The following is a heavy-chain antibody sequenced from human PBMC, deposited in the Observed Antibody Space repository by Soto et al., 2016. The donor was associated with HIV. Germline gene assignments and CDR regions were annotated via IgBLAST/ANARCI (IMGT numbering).Heavy chain of an antibody. D-gene: IGHD6-13*01. CDR1: GFTFSSYS. J-gene: IGHJ4*02. CDR3: AKGPPPLLYRSPLRRIDY. V-gene: IGHV3-23*01. Sequence: EVQLLESGGGLGQPGGSLRISCAVSGFTFSSYSMSWVRQAPGKGLEWVSAISNSGGNTYYADSVKGRFTISRDNSKNTLFLQMNSLRDEDTAVYYCAKGPPPLLYRSPLRRIDYWGQGTLVHRLL. CDR2: ISNSGGNT.